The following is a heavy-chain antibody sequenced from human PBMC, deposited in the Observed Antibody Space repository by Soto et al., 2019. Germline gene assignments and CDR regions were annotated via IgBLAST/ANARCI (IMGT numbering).Heavy chain of an antibody. J-gene: IGHJ4*02. V-gene: IGHV4-34*01. CDR1: GGSFSGYS. CDR3: ARGLFSEDSYSGGWYFFDY. Sequence: SETRSLTCAVYGGSFSGYSWTWIRQPPGKALEWIGQINHSGSANYNPSLKSRVTISVATPKNQFSLELASVTAADTAVYYCARGLFSEDSYSGGWYFFDYWGQGTLVTVSS. D-gene: IGHD3-10*01. CDR2: INHSGSA.